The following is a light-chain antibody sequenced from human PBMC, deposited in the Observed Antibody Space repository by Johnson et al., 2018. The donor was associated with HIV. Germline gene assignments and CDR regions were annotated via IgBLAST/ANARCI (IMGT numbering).Light chain of an antibody. CDR1: SSNMGSSF. CDR2: DNN. Sequence: QSVLTQPPSVSAAPGQTVTISCSGSSSNMGSSFVSWYRQVPGTAPKLLIYDNNKRPSGIPCRFSGSKSGPSATLGITGLQTGDEADYYCGTWDSSLTSYVFGAGTKVTVL. CDR3: GTWDSSLTSYV. V-gene: IGLV1-51*01. J-gene: IGLJ1*01.